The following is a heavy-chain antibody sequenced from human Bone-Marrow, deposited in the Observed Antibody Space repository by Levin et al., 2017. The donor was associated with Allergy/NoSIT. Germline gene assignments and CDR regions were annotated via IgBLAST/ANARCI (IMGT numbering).Heavy chain of an antibody. CDR1: GGSVSFGDYY. CDR2: TSYSGSP. Sequence: PSETLSLSCTVSGGSVSFGDYYWSWIRQPPGKGLQWIGYTSYSGSPFYSPSLKSRINISIDTSKNQLSLKLSSVTAADTAVYFCARGAGYDSTWYWDSWGQGTLATVSS. V-gene: IGHV4-30-4*01. CDR3: ARGAGYDSTWYWDS. D-gene: IGHD2-2*01. J-gene: IGHJ4*02.